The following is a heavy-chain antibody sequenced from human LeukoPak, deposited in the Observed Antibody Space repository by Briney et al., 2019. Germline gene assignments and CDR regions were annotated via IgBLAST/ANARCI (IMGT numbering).Heavy chain of an antibody. Sequence: EASVKVSCKASGYTFTGYYMRWVRQAPGQGLEWMGRINPNSGGTNYAQKFQGRVTMTRDTSISTAYMELSRLRSDDTAVCYCARRGSSGWLFDYWGQGTLVTVSS. CDR2: INPNSGGT. V-gene: IGHV1-2*06. D-gene: IGHD6-19*01. CDR1: GYTFTGYY. J-gene: IGHJ4*02. CDR3: ARRGSSGWLFDY.